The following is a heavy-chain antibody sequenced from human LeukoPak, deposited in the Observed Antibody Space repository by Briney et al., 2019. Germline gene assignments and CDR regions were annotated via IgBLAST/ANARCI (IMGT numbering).Heavy chain of an antibody. CDR2: IYYSGST. CDR1: GGSFSGYY. Sequence: SETLSLTCAVYGGSFSGYYWSWIRQPPGKGLEWIGYIYYSGSTYYNPSLKSRVTISVDTSKNQFSLKLSSVTAADTAVYYCAREPRDGYRTKAAFDIWGQGTMVTVSS. J-gene: IGHJ3*02. CDR3: AREPRDGYRTKAAFDI. V-gene: IGHV4-34*09. D-gene: IGHD5-24*01.